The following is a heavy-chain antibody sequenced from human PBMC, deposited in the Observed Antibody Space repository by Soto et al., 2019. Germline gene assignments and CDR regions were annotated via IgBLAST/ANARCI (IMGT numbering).Heavy chain of an antibody. Sequence: XSVKVSCKASGYTFTGYYMHWVRQAAGQGFGWMGRISAKGGGTNYAQKFQGRVTMTWDTSLNTAYTELSSLMFEDTAVYYCATPTGYVSEWYYFDFWGQGTLVTVSS. CDR3: ATPTGYVSEWYYFDF. V-gene: IGHV1-2*02. CDR1: GYTFTGYY. CDR2: ISAKGGGT. D-gene: IGHD3-22*01. J-gene: IGHJ4*02.